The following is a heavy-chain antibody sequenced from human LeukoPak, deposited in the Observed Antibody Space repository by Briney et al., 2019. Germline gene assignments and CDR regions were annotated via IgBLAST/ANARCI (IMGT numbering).Heavy chain of an antibody. CDR2: ISYDGTNK. D-gene: IGHD3-3*01. CDR3: AKDLNYDFWSGLGN. CDR1: GFTFSGYG. J-gene: IGHJ4*02. V-gene: IGHV3-30*18. Sequence: PGGSLRLSCAASGFTFSGYGMHWVRQAPGKGLEWMAVISYDGTNKYYADSVKGRFTIPRDNSKNTLYLQMNSLRAEDTAVYYCAKDLNYDFWSGLGNWGQGTLVTVSS.